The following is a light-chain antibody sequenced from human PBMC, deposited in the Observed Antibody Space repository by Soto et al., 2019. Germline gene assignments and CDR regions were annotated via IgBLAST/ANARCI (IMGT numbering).Light chain of an antibody. J-gene: IGLJ1*01. V-gene: IGLV2-11*01. CDR3: SSYTSSSTYV. CDR2: DVN. Sequence: QSVLTQPRSVSGSLGQSVTISCTGSSSDVGGYNYVSWYQQHPGKAPKLMIYDVNKRPSGVPDRFSGSKSGNTASLTISGLQAADEADYYCSSYTSSSTYVFGTGTKLTVL. CDR1: SSDVGGYNY.